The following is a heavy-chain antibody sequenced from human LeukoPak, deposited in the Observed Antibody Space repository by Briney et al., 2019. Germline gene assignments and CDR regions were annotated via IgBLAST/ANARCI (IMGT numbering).Heavy chain of an antibody. CDR1: GFTFSSYS. D-gene: IGHD2-15*01. Sequence: GGSLRLSCAASGFTFSSYSVNWVRQAPGKGLEWVSYITSSSSSIYYADSVKGRFTISRDNAKNSLYLQMNSLRAEDTAMYYCARDYCSGGRCYSVDYWGQGTLVTVSS. J-gene: IGHJ4*02. CDR3: ARDYCSGGRCYSVDY. V-gene: IGHV3-48*04. CDR2: ITSSSSSI.